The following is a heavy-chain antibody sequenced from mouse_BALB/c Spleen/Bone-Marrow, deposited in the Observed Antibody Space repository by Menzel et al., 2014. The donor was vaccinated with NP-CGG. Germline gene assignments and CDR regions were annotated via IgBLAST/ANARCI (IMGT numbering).Heavy chain of an antibody. D-gene: IGHD3-1*01. CDR2: IYPGSGST. CDR3: ARFSQLGLLAY. Sequence: QVQLQQPGAELVKPGTSVKLSCKASGYNFTSYWINWVKLRPGQGLEWIGDIYPGSGSTNYNEKFKSKATLTVDTSSSTACMQLSSLASEDSALYYCARFSQLGLLAYWGQGTLVTVSA. J-gene: IGHJ3*01. V-gene: IGHV1-55*01. CDR1: GYNFTSYW.